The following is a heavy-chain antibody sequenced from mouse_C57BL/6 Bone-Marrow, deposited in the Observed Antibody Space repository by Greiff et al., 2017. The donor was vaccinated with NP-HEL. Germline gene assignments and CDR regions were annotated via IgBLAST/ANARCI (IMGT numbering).Heavy chain of an antibody. CDR1: GYSFTGYY. V-gene: IGHV1-42*01. D-gene: IGHD2-4*01. CDR3: ARKRDYDGDWYFDV. J-gene: IGHJ1*03. CDR2: INPSTGGT. Sequence: EVQLQESGPELVKPGASVKISCKASGYSFTGYYMNWVKQSPEKSLEWIGEINPSTGGTTYNQKFKAKATLTVDKSSSTAYMQLKSLTSEDSAVYYCARKRDYDGDWYFDVWGTGTTVTVSS.